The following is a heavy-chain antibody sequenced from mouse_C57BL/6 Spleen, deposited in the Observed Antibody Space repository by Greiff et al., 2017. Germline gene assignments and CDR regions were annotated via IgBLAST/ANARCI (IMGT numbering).Heavy chain of an antibody. CDR2: IDPSDSYT. CDR3: ARSLYYYGSSPWFAY. Sequence: QVQLQQPGAELVKPGASVKLSCKASGYTFTSYWMQWVKQRPGQGLEWIGEIDPSDSYTNYNQKFKGKATLTVDTSSSPAYMQLSSLTSEDSAVYYCARSLYYYGSSPWFAYWGQGTLVTVSA. J-gene: IGHJ3*01. CDR1: GYTFTSYW. V-gene: IGHV1-50*01. D-gene: IGHD1-1*01.